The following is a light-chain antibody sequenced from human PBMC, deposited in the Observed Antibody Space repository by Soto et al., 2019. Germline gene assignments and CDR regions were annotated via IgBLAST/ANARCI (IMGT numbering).Light chain of an antibody. V-gene: IGLV2-8*01. CDR3: SSYAGSNNLI. J-gene: IGLJ1*01. CDR1: SSDVGGYNY. Sequence: QSALTQPPSASGSPGQSVTISCTGTSSDVGGYNYVSWYQQPPGKAPKLMIYEVSKRPSGVPDRFSGSKSGNTASLTVSGLQAEDEADYYCSSYAGSNNLIFGTGTKLTVL. CDR2: EVS.